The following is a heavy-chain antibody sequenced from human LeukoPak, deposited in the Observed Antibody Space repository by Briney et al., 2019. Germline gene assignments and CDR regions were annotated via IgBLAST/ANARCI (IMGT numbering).Heavy chain of an antibody. J-gene: IGHJ2*01. Sequence: SETLSLTCTVSGGSISSGDYYWSWIRQPPGKGLEWIGYIYYSGSTNYNPSLKSRVTISVDTSKNQFSLKLSSVTAADTAVYYCAAAPPRGYFDLWGRGTLVTVSS. CDR2: IYYSGST. V-gene: IGHV4-61*08. CDR3: AAAPPRGYFDL. CDR1: GGSISSGDYY.